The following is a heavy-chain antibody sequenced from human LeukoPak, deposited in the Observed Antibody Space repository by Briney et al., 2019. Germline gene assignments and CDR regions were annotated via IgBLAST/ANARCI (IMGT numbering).Heavy chain of an antibody. CDR2: TYYRSKLYT. J-gene: IGHJ4*02. CDR3: ARAASPYYYGSGSYYSRFDY. CDR1: GDIVSSNSAA. Sequence: SQTLSLTCDISGDIVSSNSAAWNWIRQSPSRGLEWLGRTYYRSKLYTDYAVSVKSRISINPDTSQNQFSLQLNSVTPEDTAVYYCARAASPYYYGSGSYYSRFDYWGQGTLVTVSS. V-gene: IGHV6-1*01. D-gene: IGHD3-10*01.